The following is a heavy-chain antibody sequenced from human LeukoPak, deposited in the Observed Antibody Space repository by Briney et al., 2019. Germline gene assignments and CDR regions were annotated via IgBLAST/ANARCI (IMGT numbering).Heavy chain of an antibody. V-gene: IGHV3-43D*04. CDR3: AKARGLPPYYYYMDV. CDR1: GFTFDDYA. Sequence: GGSLRLSCAASGFTFDDYAMHWVRQAPGKGLERVSLISWDGGSTYYADSVKGRFTISRDNSKNSLYLQMNSLRAEDTALYYCAKARGLPPYYYYMDVWGKGTTVTVSS. CDR2: ISWDGGST. J-gene: IGHJ6*03.